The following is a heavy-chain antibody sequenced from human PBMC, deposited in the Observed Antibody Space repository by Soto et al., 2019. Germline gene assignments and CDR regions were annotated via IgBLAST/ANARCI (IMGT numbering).Heavy chain of an antibody. Sequence: QVQLAQSGAEVKKPGASVKVSCKASGYTFTSYSITWVRQAPGQGLEWMGWISTYNGNTNYAQKLQGRISMTTDTSTSTAYMELRSLRSDDTAVYYCAREGAGGGYGGFFDYWGQGTLVAVSS. CDR1: GYTFTSYS. D-gene: IGHD2-8*02. CDR2: ISTYNGNT. V-gene: IGHV1-18*01. J-gene: IGHJ4*02. CDR3: AREGAGGGYGGFFDY.